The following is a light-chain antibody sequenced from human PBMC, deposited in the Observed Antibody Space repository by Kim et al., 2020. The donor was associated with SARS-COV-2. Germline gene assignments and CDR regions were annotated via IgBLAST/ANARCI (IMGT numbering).Light chain of an antibody. J-gene: IGKJ1*01. CDR3: RQYNNWPPWT. CDR2: AAS. Sequence: SPGERVTLSCRASQSMSSNLAWYQQKPGQPPRLLIYAASTRATDIPARFSGSGSGTEFTLTISSLQSEDFAVYYCRQYNNWPPWTFGQGTKVDIK. CDR1: QSMSSN. V-gene: IGKV3-15*01.